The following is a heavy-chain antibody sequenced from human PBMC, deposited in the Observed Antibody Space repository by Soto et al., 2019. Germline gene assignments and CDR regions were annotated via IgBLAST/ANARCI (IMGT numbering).Heavy chain of an antibody. D-gene: IGHD6-6*01. Sequence: SETLSLTCTVSGGSISSGGYYWSWIRQHPGKGLEWIGYIYYSGSTYYNPSLKSRVTISVDTSKNQFSLKLSSVTAADTAVYYCARTQRGSSNYWGQGTLVTVSS. CDR3: ARTQRGSSNY. V-gene: IGHV4-31*03. J-gene: IGHJ4*02. CDR2: IYYSGST. CDR1: GGSISSGGYY.